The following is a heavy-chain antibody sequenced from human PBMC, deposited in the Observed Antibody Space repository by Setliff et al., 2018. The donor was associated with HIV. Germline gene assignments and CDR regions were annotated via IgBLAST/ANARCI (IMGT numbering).Heavy chain of an antibody. CDR1: GYNFTSHD. D-gene: IGHD6-13*01. Sequence: ASVKVSCKASGYNFTSHDINWVRQAPGQGLEWMGWMNPKSGNTGYAQKFQGRLTMTEDTSTDTAYMELSSLRSDDTAMYYCATDPGYSSTWYSESFQHWGQGTVVTVSS. CDR2: MNPKSGNT. V-gene: IGHV1-8*01. J-gene: IGHJ1*01. CDR3: ATDPGYSSTWYSESFQH.